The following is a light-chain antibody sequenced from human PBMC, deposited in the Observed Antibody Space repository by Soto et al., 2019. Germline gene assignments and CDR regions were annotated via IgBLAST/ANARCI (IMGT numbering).Light chain of an antibody. J-gene: IGKJ4*01. Sequence: EIVMTQSPATLSVSPGERATLSCRASQSVSSNLAWYQQNPGQAPRLLIYGASTRATGIPARFSGSGSGTEFTLTISSLQSEDFAVYYCQQYTSWPPLTFGGGTKVEIK. CDR2: GAS. CDR3: QQYTSWPPLT. CDR1: QSVSSN. V-gene: IGKV3-15*01.